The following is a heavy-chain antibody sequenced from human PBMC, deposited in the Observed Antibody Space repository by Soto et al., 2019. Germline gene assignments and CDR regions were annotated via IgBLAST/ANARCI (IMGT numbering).Heavy chain of an antibody. Sequence: QVQLVESGGGVVQPGRSLRLSCAASGFTFSSYAMHWVRQAPGKGLEWVAVISYDGSNKYYADSVKGRFTISRDNSKNTLYLQMNSLRAEDTAVYYCAREGGGDSYCFDYWGQGTLVTVSS. J-gene: IGHJ4*02. V-gene: IGHV3-30-3*01. D-gene: IGHD2-21*02. CDR1: GFTFSSYA. CDR2: ISYDGSNK. CDR3: AREGGGDSYCFDY.